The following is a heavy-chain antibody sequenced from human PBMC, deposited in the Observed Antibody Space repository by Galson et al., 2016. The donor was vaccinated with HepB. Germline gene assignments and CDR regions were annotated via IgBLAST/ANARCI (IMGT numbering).Heavy chain of an antibody. D-gene: IGHD4-23*01. CDR3: AKDRGNLNYYHHYGMDV. CDR1: GFIFDDYG. Sequence: SLRLSCAASGFIFDDYGMFWVRQVPGKGLEWVSSITWNSRKTDYADSVKGRFTISRDNAKNSVNLHMNSLRPEDTALYYCAKDRGNLNYYHHYGMDVWGQGTTVTVSS. CDR2: ITWNSRKT. V-gene: IGHV3-9*01. J-gene: IGHJ6*02.